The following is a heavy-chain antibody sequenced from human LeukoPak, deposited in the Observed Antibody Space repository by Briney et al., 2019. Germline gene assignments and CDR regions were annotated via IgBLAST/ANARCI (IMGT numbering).Heavy chain of an antibody. J-gene: IGHJ6*03. D-gene: IGHD3-10*01. Sequence: RASVKVSCKASGYTFTGYYMHWVRQAPGQGLEWMGWINPNSGGTNYAQKFQGRVTMTRDTSISTAYMELSRLRSDDTAVYYCARDRGVIIYHYYYYMDVWGKGTTVTISS. CDR2: INPNSGGT. CDR3: ARDRGVIIYHYYYYMDV. V-gene: IGHV1-2*02. CDR1: GYTFTGYY.